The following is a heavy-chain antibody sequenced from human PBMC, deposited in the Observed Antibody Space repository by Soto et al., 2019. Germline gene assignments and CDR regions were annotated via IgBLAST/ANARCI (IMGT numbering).Heavy chain of an antibody. CDR3: ASGASRWYPYFFDS. J-gene: IGHJ4*02. Sequence: SVKVSCKASEGTFDSYAIAWVRQAPGQGLEWMGGIIPYYNTLNYAQKFQDRVTITADDSTNTVYMELSSLRSDDTAVYFCASGASRWYPYFFDSWAQGTLVTSPQ. V-gene: IGHV1-69*13. CDR2: IIPYYNTL. CDR1: EGTFDSYA. D-gene: IGHD6-13*01.